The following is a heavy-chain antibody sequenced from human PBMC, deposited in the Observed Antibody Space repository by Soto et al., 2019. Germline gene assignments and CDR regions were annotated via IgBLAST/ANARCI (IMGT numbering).Heavy chain of an antibody. J-gene: IGHJ4*02. CDR1: GGSFRSYY. CDR2: IFTTGTT. D-gene: IGHD2-15*01. CDR3: ARAGCSEKGCFEYFFDH. Sequence: PSWTRSVTWTVSGGSFRSYYWNWIRQPAGKGLEWLGRIFTTGTTNYSPSLKSRVSMSVDTSRNQFSLELRSVTAADTSVYYCARAGCSEKGCFEYFFDHWGQGILVTASS. V-gene: IGHV4-4*07.